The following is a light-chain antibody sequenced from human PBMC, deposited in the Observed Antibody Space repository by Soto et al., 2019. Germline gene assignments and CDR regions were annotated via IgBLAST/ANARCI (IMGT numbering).Light chain of an antibody. J-gene: IGLJ1*01. CDR2: EGS. CDR3: CSYAGSYV. Sequence: QSALTQPASVSGSPGQSITISCTGTSSDVGSYNLVSWYQQHPGKAPKLMIYEGSKRPSGVSNRFSGSKSGNTASLTISGLQAEDEADYYCCSYAGSYVFGNGTKVTVL. CDR1: SSDVGSYNL. V-gene: IGLV2-23*01.